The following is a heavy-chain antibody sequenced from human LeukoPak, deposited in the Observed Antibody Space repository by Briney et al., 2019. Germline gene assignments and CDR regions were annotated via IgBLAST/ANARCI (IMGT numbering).Heavy chain of an antibody. CDR1: GFTFSSYG. D-gene: IGHD2-21*01. V-gene: IGHV3-23*01. J-gene: IGHJ4*02. Sequence: GGSLRLSCAASGFTFSSYGMNWVRQAPGKGLEWVSGIVPSGGTTYYADSVKGRFTVSRDNSKNTLYLQMNSLRADDTAVYYCARDAIPAYWGQGTLVTVSS. CDR2: IVPSGGTT. CDR3: ARDAIPAY.